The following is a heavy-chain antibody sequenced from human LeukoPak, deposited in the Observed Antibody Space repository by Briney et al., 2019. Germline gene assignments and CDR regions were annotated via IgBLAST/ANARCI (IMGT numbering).Heavy chain of an antibody. V-gene: IGHV4-38-2*02. CDR2: IHHSGTT. J-gene: IGHJ5*02. D-gene: IGHD3-10*01. Sequence: PSETLSLTCTVSGYSLSSGYFWGWIRQPPGKGLEWIENIHHSGTTYFNPSLRSRVTISVDTSKNQFSLKLSSVTAADTAVYYCARGSPYGRNWFDPWGQGTLVTVSS. CDR1: GYSLSSGYF. CDR3: ARGSPYGRNWFDP.